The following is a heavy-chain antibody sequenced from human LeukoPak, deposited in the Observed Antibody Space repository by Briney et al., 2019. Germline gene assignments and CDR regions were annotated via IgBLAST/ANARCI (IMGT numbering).Heavy chain of an antibody. CDR1: GVTLSSFA. CDR2: ISSSGSGDNT. Sequence: GGSLRLSCAASGVTLSSFAMSWARQAPGKGLEWVSGISSSGSGDNTYYADSVKGRFTISRDSSKNTLYLQMNSLRAEDTAVYYCAKIPYSSGWVQNWFDPWGQGTLVTVSS. V-gene: IGHV3-23*01. D-gene: IGHD6-19*01. J-gene: IGHJ5*02. CDR3: AKIPYSSGWVQNWFDP.